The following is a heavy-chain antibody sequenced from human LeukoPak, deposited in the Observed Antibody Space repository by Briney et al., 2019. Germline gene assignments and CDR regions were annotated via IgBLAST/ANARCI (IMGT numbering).Heavy chain of an antibody. Sequence: GGSLRLSCAASGFTVSSNYMSWVRQAPGKGLEWVSVIYSGGSTYYADSMKGRFTISRDNSKNTLYLQMNSLRAEDTAVYYCARDTYGSGSYESWGQGTLVTVSS. J-gene: IGHJ5*02. CDR2: IYSGGST. CDR1: GFTVSSNY. D-gene: IGHD3-10*01. CDR3: ARDTYGSGSYES. V-gene: IGHV3-53*01.